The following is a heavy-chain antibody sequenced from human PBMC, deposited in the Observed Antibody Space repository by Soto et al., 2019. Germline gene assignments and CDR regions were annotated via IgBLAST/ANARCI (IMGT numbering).Heavy chain of an antibody. CDR3: AKDPPKGWQWLLKKELNWFDP. V-gene: IGHV3-23*01. D-gene: IGHD5-12*01. CDR2: IGWNGSST. CDR1: GFTFSRYG. J-gene: IGHJ5*02. Sequence: GGSLRLSCAAAGFTFSRYGMHCARQAPGKGPERVSAIGWNGSSTYYADSVKGRFTISRDNSKNTLYRQMNSLRAEDTAVYYCAKDPPKGWQWLLKKELNWFDPWGQGTLVSVSS.